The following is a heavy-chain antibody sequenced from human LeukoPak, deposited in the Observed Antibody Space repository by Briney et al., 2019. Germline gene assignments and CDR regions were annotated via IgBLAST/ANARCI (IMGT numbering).Heavy chain of an antibody. CDR1: GGSISSSGFY. D-gene: IGHD6-19*01. J-gene: IGHJ4*02. CDR3: ASEPCSGCSPDY. Sequence: SETLSLTCTVSGGSISSSGFYWDWIRQPPGKGLEWIGSINYSGSTYYNPSLKRRVTISVDTSKNQFSLKLSSVTAANTAVYYCASEPCSGCSPDYWGQGTLVTVSS. V-gene: IGHV4-39*01. CDR2: INYSGST.